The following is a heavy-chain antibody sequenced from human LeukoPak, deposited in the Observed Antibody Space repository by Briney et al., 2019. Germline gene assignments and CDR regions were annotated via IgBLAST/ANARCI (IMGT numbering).Heavy chain of an antibody. Sequence: GGSLRLSCTASGFTVSSSYMTWVRRAPGKGLEWVSLIYSGGGTFYADSVKGRFTISRHNSENTLYLQMNNLRTEDTAVYYCARVGVGTVAGNYFDDWGQGTLVTVSS. CDR2: IYSGGGT. V-gene: IGHV3-53*04. J-gene: IGHJ4*02. D-gene: IGHD6-19*01. CDR3: ARVGVGTVAGNYFDD. CDR1: GFTVSSSY.